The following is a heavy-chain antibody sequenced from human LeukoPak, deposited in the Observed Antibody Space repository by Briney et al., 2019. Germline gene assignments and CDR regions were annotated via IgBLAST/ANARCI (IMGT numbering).Heavy chain of an antibody. D-gene: IGHD3-22*01. CDR1: GGTFSSYA. J-gene: IGHJ6*03. CDR3: ASSPNPEWLLHDYYYYMDV. CDR2: ILPIFGTA. V-gene: IGHV1-69*01. Sequence: ASVKVSCKASGGTFSSYAISWVRQAPAQGLELMGGILPIFGTANYAQKFQGRVTITADESTSTAYMELSSLRSEDTAVYYCASSPNPEWLLHDYYYYMDVWGKGTTVTISS.